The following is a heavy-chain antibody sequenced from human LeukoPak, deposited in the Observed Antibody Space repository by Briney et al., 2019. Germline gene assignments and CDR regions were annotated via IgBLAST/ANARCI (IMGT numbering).Heavy chain of an antibody. Sequence: GGSLRLSCAASGFTFSSCAMSWVRQAPGKGLEWVSYISSSGSTIYYADSVKGRFTISRDNAKNPLYLQMNSLRAEDTAVYYCAELGITMIGGVWGKGTTVTISS. J-gene: IGHJ6*04. CDR2: ISSSGSTI. V-gene: IGHV3-48*03. CDR1: GFTFSSCA. D-gene: IGHD3-10*02. CDR3: AELGITMIGGV.